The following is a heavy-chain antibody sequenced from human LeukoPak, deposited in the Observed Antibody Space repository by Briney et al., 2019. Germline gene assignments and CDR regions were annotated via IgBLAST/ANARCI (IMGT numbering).Heavy chain of an antibody. Sequence: PSETLSLTCTVSGGSISSGSYYWSWIRQPPGKGLEWIGEINHSGSTNYNPSLKSRVTISVDTSKNQFSLKLSSVTAADTAVYYCARQVEGSYSPNFDYWGQGTLVTVSS. CDR1: GGSISSGSYY. J-gene: IGHJ4*02. V-gene: IGHV4-39*01. CDR2: INHSGST. D-gene: IGHD3-10*01. CDR3: ARQVEGSYSPNFDY.